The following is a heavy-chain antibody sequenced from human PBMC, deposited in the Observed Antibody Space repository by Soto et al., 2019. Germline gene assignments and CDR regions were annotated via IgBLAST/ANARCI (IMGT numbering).Heavy chain of an antibody. Sequence: PSETLSLTCTVSGGSISSYYLSWIRQPPGKGLEWIGYIHYSGSTKYNPSLKSRVTISADTSKNQFSLKLSSVTAADTAVYYCARGHYDFWSGYFATIDYWGQGTLVTVSS. J-gene: IGHJ4*02. D-gene: IGHD3-3*01. CDR2: IHYSGST. V-gene: IGHV4-59*08. CDR3: ARGHYDFWSGYFATIDY. CDR1: GGSISSYY.